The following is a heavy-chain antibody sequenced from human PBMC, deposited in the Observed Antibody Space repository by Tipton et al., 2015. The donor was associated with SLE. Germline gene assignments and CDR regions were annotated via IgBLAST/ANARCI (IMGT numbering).Heavy chain of an antibody. CDR3: ARAGIGDALDF. CDR2: MNANSGKT. D-gene: IGHD6-13*01. V-gene: IGHV1-8*01. CDR1: GSTFSNYD. Sequence: QLVQSGAEVKKPGASVKVSCKASGSTFSNYDINWVRQATGQGLEWMGWMNANSGKTDYGQKFQGRVTMTRNNAINTAYMELSSLRSEDTAVYYCARAGIGDALDFWGQGTLVTVSS. J-gene: IGHJ4*02.